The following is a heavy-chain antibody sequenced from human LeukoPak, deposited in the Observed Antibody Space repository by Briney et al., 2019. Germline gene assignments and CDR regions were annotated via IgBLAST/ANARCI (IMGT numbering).Heavy chain of an antibody. CDR2: IIPIFGTA. CDR3: ARGGSGRLKNYGMDV. Sequence: SVKVSCKASGGTFSSYAISWVRQAPGQGLEWMGGIIPIFGTANYAQKFQGRVTITADESTSTAYMELSSLRSEDTAVYYCARGGSGRLKNYGMDVWGQGTTVTVSS. V-gene: IGHV1-69*13. D-gene: IGHD3-10*01. CDR1: GGTFSSYA. J-gene: IGHJ6*02.